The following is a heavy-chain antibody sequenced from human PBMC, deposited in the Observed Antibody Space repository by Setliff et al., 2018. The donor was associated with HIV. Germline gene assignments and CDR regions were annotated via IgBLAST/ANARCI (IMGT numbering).Heavy chain of an antibody. CDR3: ATKVYCTNGVCPDAFDI. CDR2: IIPNSGAT. Sequence: ASVKVSCKASGYTFTAYYIHWVRQAPGQGLEWMGRIIPNSGATNYAQKFQGRVTMTRDTSISTAYMELSRLRSDDTAIYYCATKVYCTNGVCPDAFDIWGQGTMVTVS. CDR1: GYTFTAYY. D-gene: IGHD2-8*01. V-gene: IGHV1-2*06. J-gene: IGHJ3*02.